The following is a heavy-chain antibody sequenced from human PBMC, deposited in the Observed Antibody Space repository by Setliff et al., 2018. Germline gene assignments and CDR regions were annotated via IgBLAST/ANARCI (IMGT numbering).Heavy chain of an antibody. CDR2: TYTHAGGST. CDR3: ARLSGFLYMDV. V-gene: IGHV4-61*02. D-gene: IGHD3-3*01. CDR1: GASINTANYY. J-gene: IGHJ6*03. Sequence: SETLSLTCTVSGASINTANYYWGWIRQPTGKGLEWIGRTYTHAGGSTIYNPSLKSRVTMSVDTSTNQFSLDLSSMTAADTAVYYCARLSGFLYMDVWGKGTTVTVSS.